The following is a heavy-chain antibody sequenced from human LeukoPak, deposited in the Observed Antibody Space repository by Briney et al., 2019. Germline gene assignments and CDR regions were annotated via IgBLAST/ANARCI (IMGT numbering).Heavy chain of an antibody. CDR1: GGSISSYY. V-gene: IGHV4-59*01. J-gene: IGHJ5*02. Sequence: SETLSLTCTVSGGSISSYYWSWIRQPPGKGLEWIGYIYYSGSTNYNPSLESRVTISVDTSENQFSLKLSSVTAADTAVYYCARSEDYDFWSGYSEYNWFDPWGQGTLVTVSS. CDR2: IYYSGST. CDR3: ARSEDYDFWSGYSEYNWFDP. D-gene: IGHD3-3*01.